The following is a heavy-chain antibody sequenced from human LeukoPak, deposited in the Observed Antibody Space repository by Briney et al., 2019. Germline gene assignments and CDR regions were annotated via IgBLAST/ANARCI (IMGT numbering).Heavy chain of an antibody. Sequence: GGSLRLSCAASGFPFSSYAMHWVRQAPGKGLEWVAVISYDGSNKYYADSVKGRFTISRDNSKNTLYLQMNSLRAEDTAVYYCARDWTDYFDYWGQGTLVTVSS. CDR2: ISYDGSNK. D-gene: IGHD3/OR15-3a*01. CDR1: GFPFSSYA. CDR3: ARDWTDYFDY. V-gene: IGHV3-30*04. J-gene: IGHJ4*02.